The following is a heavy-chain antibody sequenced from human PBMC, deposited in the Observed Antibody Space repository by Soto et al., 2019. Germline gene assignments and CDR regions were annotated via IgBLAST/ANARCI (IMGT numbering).Heavy chain of an antibody. CDR1: GFTFSSYS. V-gene: IGHV5-51*01. CDR2: IFSSDSSA. J-gene: IGHJ4*02. D-gene: IGHD2-2*01. CDR3: GTWRGSSWFDY. Sequence: GESLKISCKASGFTFSSYSLGWVRHMPGKGLQWMGNIFSSDSSAKYSPSFVGQVTISVDRSINTAYLQWSSLKASNTAIYYCGTWRGSSWFDYWGPGTLVTVSS.